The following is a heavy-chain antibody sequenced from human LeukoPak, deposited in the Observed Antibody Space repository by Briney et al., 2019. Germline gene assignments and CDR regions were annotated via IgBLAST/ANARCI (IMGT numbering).Heavy chain of an antibody. D-gene: IGHD3-22*01. Sequence: PSETLSLTCTVSGYSISSGYYWGWIRQPPGKGLEWIGSIYHTERTYYNPSLKSRVTISVDTSKNQFSLKLTSVTAADTAVYYCARGRSSAYYYFDFWGQGILVTVSS. CDR2: IYHTERT. V-gene: IGHV4-38-2*02. CDR1: GYSISSGYY. CDR3: ARGRSSAYYYFDF. J-gene: IGHJ4*02.